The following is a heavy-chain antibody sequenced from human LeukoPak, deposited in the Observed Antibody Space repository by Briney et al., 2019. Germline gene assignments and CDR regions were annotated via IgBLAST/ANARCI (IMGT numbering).Heavy chain of an antibody. CDR2: IIPIFGTA. CDR1: GYTFTSYG. D-gene: IGHD4-17*01. Sequence: SVKVSCKASGYTFTSYGISWVRQAPGQGLEWMGGIIPIFGTANYAQKFQGRVTITADKSTSTAYMELSSLRSEDTAVYYCARELRLNWFDPWGQGTLVTVSS. J-gene: IGHJ5*02. CDR3: ARELRLNWFDP. V-gene: IGHV1-69*06.